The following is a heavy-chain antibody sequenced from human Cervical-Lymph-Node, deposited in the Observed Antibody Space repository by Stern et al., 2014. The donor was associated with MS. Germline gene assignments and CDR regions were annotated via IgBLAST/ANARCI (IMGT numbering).Heavy chain of an antibody. CDR3: ARLPNYDILTGDHWFDP. V-gene: IGHV5-51*01. CDR2: IYPGDSDT. J-gene: IGHJ5*02. CDR1: GYRFSSNW. D-gene: IGHD3-9*01. Sequence: EVQLVQSGAEVRKPGESLKISCKGSGYRFSSNWIGWVRQMPGKGLEWMGIIYPGDSDTRYSPSFQGQVTISADKSISTAYLQWSSLKASDTAMYYCARLPNYDILTGDHWFDPWGQGTLVTVSS.